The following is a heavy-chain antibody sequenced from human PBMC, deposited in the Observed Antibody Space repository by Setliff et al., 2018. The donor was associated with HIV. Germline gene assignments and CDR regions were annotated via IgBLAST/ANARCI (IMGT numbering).Heavy chain of an antibody. CDR3: ARAMKYSYGYVHDAFDI. Sequence: LSLTCTVSGGSLSSSSYYWGWIRQPPGKGLEWIGSIYYSGSTYYNPSLKSRVTISVDTSKNQFSLKLSSVTAADTAVYYCARAMKYSYGYVHDAFDIWGQGTMVTVSS. V-gene: IGHV4-39*01. D-gene: IGHD5-18*01. J-gene: IGHJ3*02. CDR2: IYYSGST. CDR1: GGSLSSSSYY.